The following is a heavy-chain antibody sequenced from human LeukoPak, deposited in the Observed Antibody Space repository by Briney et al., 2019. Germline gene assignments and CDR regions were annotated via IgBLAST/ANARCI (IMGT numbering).Heavy chain of an antibody. CDR2: IWYDGSNK. V-gene: IGHV3-33*08. J-gene: IGHJ4*02. D-gene: IGHD4-17*01. CDR3: ARGDYGDYSGPDY. Sequence: PGGSLRLSCAASGFTFINYGMHWVRQAPGKGLEWVAVIWYDGSNKYYADSVKGRFTISRDNSKNTLYLQMNSLRAEDTAVYYCARGDYGDYSGPDYWGQGTLVTVSS. CDR1: GFTFINYG.